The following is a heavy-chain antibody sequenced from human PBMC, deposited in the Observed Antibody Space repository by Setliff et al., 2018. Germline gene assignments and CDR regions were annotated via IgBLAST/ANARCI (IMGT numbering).Heavy chain of an antibody. J-gene: IGHJ3*02. CDR1: GYIFAGYY. D-gene: IGHD6-19*01. V-gene: IGHV1-2*02. CDR2: INPNSGGT. Sequence: ASVKVSCKASGYIFAGYYMYWVRQAPGQGLEWMGWINPNSGGTNYAQKFQGRVSMTRDTSISTAFLELNGLRSDDTAVYFCARRPIALAGYRKGAFDIWGQGTMVTVSS. CDR3: ARRPIALAGYRKGAFDI.